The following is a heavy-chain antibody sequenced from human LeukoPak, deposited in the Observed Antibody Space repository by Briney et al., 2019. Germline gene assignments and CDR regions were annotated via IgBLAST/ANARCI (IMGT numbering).Heavy chain of an antibody. CDR1: GGSISSSSYY. CDR2: IYYSGST. D-gene: IGHD5-12*01. CDR3: ARSDIVATIPFDY. Sequence: SETLSLTCTVSGGSISSSSYYWGWIRQPPGQGLERIGSIYYSGSTYYNPSLKSRVTISVDTSKNQFSLKLSSVTAADTAVYYCARSDIVATIPFDYWGQGTLVTVSS. J-gene: IGHJ4*02. V-gene: IGHV4-39*01.